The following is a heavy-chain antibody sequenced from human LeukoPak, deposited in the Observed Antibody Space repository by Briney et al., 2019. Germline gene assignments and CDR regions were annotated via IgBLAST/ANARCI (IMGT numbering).Heavy chain of an antibody. CDR2: IYYSGST. J-gene: IGHJ4*02. Sequence: WVRQAPGKGLEWIGSIYYSGSTYYNPSLKSRVTISVDTSKNQFSLKLSSVTAADTAVYYCARAQPLGYCSGGSCYYFDYWGQGTLVTVSS. CDR3: ARAQPLGYCSGGSCYYFDY. V-gene: IGHV4-39*07. D-gene: IGHD2-15*01.